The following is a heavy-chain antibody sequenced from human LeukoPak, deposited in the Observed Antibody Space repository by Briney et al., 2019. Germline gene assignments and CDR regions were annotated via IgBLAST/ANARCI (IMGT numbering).Heavy chain of an antibody. Sequence: GESLKISCKASGYSFSNYWIGWVRQMPGKGLEWMGIFYPGDSDNRYSPSFQGQVSISADRSITTAYLQWTSLKASDTAMYYCARHPGDYVRHDAFDIWGQGTMVTVSS. D-gene: IGHD4-17*01. CDR2: FYPGDSDN. J-gene: IGHJ3*02. CDR1: GYSFSNYW. V-gene: IGHV5-51*01. CDR3: ARHPGDYVRHDAFDI.